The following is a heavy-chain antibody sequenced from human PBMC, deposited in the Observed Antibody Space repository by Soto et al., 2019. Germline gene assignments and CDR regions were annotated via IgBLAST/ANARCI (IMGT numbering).Heavy chain of an antibody. CDR1: GFTFSSYA. Sequence: VGSLRLSCAASGFTFSSYAMSWVRQAPGKGLEWVSAISGSGGNTYYADSVKGRFTISRDNSKNTLYLQMNSLRAEDTAVYYCAVLRFLEWSTYFDYWGQGTLVTVSS. CDR3: AVLRFLEWSTYFDY. CDR2: ISGSGGNT. J-gene: IGHJ4*02. D-gene: IGHD3-3*01. V-gene: IGHV3-23*01.